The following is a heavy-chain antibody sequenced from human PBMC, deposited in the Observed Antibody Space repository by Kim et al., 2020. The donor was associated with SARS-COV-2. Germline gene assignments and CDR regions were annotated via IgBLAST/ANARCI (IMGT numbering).Heavy chain of an antibody. CDR1: GFTFSSYA. Sequence: GGSLRLSCAASGFTFSSYAMHWVRQAPGKGLEYVSAISSNGGSTYYANSVKGRFTISRDNSKNTLYLQMGSLRAEDMAVYYCARDGNYYVSSGSSRWDYWYIDLWGRGTLVTVSS. V-gene: IGHV3-64*01. D-gene: IGHD3-22*01. CDR2: ISSNGGST. CDR3: ARDGNYYVSSGSSRWDYWYIDL. J-gene: IGHJ2*01.